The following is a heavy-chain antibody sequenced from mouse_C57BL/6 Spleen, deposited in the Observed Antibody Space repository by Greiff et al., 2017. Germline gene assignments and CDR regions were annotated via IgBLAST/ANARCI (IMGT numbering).Heavy chain of an antibody. Sequence: VQRVESGPELVKPGASVKISCKASGYAFSSSWMNWVKQRPGQGLEWIGRIYPGDGDTNYNGKFKGKATLTADTASSTAYMQLSSRTSEDSAVDGCARARDGYCLDYWGQGTTLTVSA. CDR2: IYPGDGDT. CDR1: GYAFSSSW. V-gene: IGHV1-82*01. CDR3: ARARDGYCLDY. D-gene: IGHD2-3*01. J-gene: IGHJ2*01.